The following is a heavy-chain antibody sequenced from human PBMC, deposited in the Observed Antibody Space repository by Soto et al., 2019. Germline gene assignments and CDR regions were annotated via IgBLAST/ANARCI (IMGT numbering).Heavy chain of an antibody. D-gene: IGHD2-2*01. CDR2: INVGNGNT. Sequence: QVQLVQSGAEEMQPGASVKVSCKASGYTFTSYAIHWVRQAPGQRLEWMGWINVGNGNTKYSQKFQGRVTITRDTSASTAYMELSSLRSEDTAVYYCARPQSTSWVDAFDIWGQGTMVTVSS. CDR1: GYTFTSYA. V-gene: IGHV1-3*05. J-gene: IGHJ3*02. CDR3: ARPQSTSWVDAFDI.